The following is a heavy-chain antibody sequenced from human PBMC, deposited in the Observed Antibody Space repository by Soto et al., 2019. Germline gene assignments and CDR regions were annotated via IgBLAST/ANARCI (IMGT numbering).Heavy chain of an antibody. D-gene: IGHD6-19*01. CDR1: GGTFSSYA. V-gene: IGHV1-69*12. CDR2: IIPIFGKA. Sequence: QVQLVQSGAEVKKPGSSVKVSCKASGGTFSSYAISWVRQAPGQGLEWMGGIIPIFGKANYAQKFQGRDTITADESTSTAYMELSSLRSEEAAVYYCGREGAVAGNLYYYYYGMDVWGQGTTVTVSS. CDR3: GREGAVAGNLYYYYYGMDV. J-gene: IGHJ6*02.